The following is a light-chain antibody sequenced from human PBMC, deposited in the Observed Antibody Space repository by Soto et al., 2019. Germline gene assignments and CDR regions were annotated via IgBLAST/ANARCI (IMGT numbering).Light chain of an antibody. V-gene: IGKV1-39*01. CDR1: QSISNH. CDR3: QQSYSIPPT. Sequence: DIQVTPSPGSLSASVEGGFIISFLVSQSISNHLNWYQQKPGKAPKLLIFAASSLQSGVPSRFSGSRSGPDFTLTICSLQPEDFATYYCQQSYSIPPTFCHVTKADIK. J-gene: IGKJ1*01. CDR2: AAS.